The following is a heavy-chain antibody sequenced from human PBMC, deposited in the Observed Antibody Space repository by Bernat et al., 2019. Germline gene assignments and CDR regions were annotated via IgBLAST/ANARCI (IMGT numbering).Heavy chain of an antibody. CDR2: IYWDDDK. V-gene: IGHV2-5*02. Sequence: QITLKESGPTLVKPTQTLTLTCTFSGFSLSTSGVGVGWIRQSPGKALEWLALIYWDDDKRYSTSLKSRLTITKDTSKNQVVLTKTNMDPVDTATYYCAHSIVGATFADAFDIWGQGTMVTVSS. CDR3: AHSIVGATFADAFDI. CDR1: GFSLSTSGVG. D-gene: IGHD1-26*01. J-gene: IGHJ3*02.